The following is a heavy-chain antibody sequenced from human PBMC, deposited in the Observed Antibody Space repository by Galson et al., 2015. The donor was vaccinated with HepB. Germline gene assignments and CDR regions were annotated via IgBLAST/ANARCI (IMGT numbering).Heavy chain of an antibody. V-gene: IGHV3-66*01. CDR3: ARARVAVANRGGYFDY. CDR1: GFTVSSNY. D-gene: IGHD6-19*01. J-gene: IGHJ4*02. CDR2: IYSGGST. Sequence: SLRLSCAASGFTVSSNYMSWVRQAPGKGLEWVSVIYSGGSTYYADSVKGRFTISRDNSKNTLYLQMNSLRAEDTAVYYCARARVAVANRGGYFDYWGQGTLVTVSS.